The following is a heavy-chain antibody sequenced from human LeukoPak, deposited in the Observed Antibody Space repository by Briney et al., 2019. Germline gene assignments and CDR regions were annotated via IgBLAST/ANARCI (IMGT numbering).Heavy chain of an antibody. CDR1: GASISSYY. D-gene: IGHD6-13*01. J-gene: IGHJ6*03. CDR3: ARDVAAAAHYMDV. V-gene: IGHV4-4*07. Sequence: SETLSLTCTVSGASISSYYWSWIRQPAGKGLEWIGHIYTSGSTNYNPSLKSRVTMSVDTSKNQFSLKLSSVTAADTAVYYCARDVAAAAHYMDVWGKGTMVTISS. CDR2: IYTSGST.